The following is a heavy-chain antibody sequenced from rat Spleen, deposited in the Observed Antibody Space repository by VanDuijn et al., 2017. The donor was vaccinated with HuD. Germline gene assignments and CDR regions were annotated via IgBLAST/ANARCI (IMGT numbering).Heavy chain of an antibody. J-gene: IGHJ2*01. CDR3: TTHPRY. V-gene: IGHV2-63*01. CDR1: GFSLIRYN. Sequence: QVQLKESGPGLVQPSQTLSLTCTVSGFSLIRYNVHWVRQPPGEGLEWMGRMRYNGDTSYNSALKSRLSISRDTSKNQVFLKMNSLQTDDTGTYYCTTHPRYWGQGVMVTVSS. D-gene: IGHD3-1*01. CDR2: MRYNGDT.